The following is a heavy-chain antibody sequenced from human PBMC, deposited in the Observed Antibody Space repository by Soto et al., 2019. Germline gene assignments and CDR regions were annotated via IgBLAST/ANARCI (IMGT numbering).Heavy chain of an antibody. CDR1: GFTFSSFA. D-gene: IGHD5-18*01. V-gene: IGHV3-23*01. CDR2: ISGSGDGT. Sequence: EVQLLESGGGLVQPGGSLRLSCAASGFTFSSFALSWVRQAPGKGLEWVSAISGSGDGTDYADSVAGRFTISRDNSKNTVYLQITSLRAEDTAVYYWAGPGYSSQDYWGQGALVTVSS. CDR3: AGPGYSSQDY. J-gene: IGHJ4*02.